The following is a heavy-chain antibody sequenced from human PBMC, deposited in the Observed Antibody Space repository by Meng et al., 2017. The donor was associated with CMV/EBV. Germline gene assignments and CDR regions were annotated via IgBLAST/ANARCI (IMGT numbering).Heavy chain of an antibody. J-gene: IGHJ6*02. V-gene: IGHV3-21*01. CDR3: ARGGGYSSSWGYYYYGMDV. D-gene: IGHD6-13*01. Sequence: GGSLRLSCAASGFTFSSYSMNWVRQAPGKGLEWVSSISSSSSYIYYADSVKGRFTISRDNAKNSLYLQMNSLRAEDTAVYYCARGGGYSSSWGYYYYGMDVWGQGTTVTVSS. CDR2: ISSSSSYI. CDR1: GFTFSSYS.